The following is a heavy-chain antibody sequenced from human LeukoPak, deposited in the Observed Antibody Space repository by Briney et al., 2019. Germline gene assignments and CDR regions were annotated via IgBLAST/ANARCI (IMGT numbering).Heavy chain of an antibody. V-gene: IGHV4-59*01. D-gene: IGHD2/OR15-2a*01. CDR2: MYYSGST. CDR1: RGSISSYY. CDR3: ARNIGWFDP. Sequence: SETLSLTCTVSRGSISSYYWSWIRQPPGKGLEWIGYMYYSGSTNYNPFLKSRVTISLDTSKNKFSLKLSSVTAADTAVYYCARNIGWFDPWGQGTLVTVSS. J-gene: IGHJ5*02.